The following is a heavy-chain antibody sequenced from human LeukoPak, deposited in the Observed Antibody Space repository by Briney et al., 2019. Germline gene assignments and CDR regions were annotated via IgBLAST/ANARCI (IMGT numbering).Heavy chain of an antibody. CDR1: GFTFSSYW. D-gene: IGHD3-22*01. CDR3: TTDSYDSSGTDAFDI. V-gene: IGHV3-15*01. CDR2: IKSKTDGGTT. J-gene: IGHJ3*02. Sequence: GGSLRLSCAASGFTFSSYWMSWVRQAPGKGLEWVGRIKSKTDGGTTDYAAPVKGRFTISRDDSKNTLYLQMNSLKTEDTAVYYCTTDSYDSSGTDAFDIWGQGTMVTVSS.